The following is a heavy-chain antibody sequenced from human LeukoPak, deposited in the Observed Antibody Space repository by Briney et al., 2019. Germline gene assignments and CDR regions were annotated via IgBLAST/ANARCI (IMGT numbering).Heavy chain of an antibody. CDR3: ARDHWVTMVRGVIPLYGLDV. V-gene: IGHV3-33*01. Sequence: RSGGSLRLSCAASGFTFSSHGIHWVRQAPGRGLEWVAVIWYDGTNKYYEDSVKGRFSISRDDSKNTVYLQMNSLRAEDTAVYYCARDHWVTMVRGVIPLYGLDVWGQGSTVTVSS. D-gene: IGHD3-10*01. CDR1: GFTFSSHG. J-gene: IGHJ6*02. CDR2: IWYDGTNK.